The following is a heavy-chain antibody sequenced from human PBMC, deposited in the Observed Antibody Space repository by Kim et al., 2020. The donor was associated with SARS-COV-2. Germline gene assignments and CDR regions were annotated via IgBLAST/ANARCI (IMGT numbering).Heavy chain of an antibody. J-gene: IGHJ5*02. CDR3: ARVLSTGILTGYPNWFGP. V-gene: IGHV3-21*01. CDR2: ISSSSSYI. Sequence: GGSLRLSCAASGFTFSSYSMNWVRQAPGKGLEWVSSISSSSSYIYYADSVKGRFTISRDNAKNSLYLQMNSLRAEDTAVYYCARVLSTGILTGYPNWFGPWGQGTLVTVSS. CDR1: GFTFSSYS. D-gene: IGHD3-9*01.